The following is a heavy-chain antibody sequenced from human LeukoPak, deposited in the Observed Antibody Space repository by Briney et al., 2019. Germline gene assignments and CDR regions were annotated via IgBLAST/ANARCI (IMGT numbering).Heavy chain of an antibody. Sequence: SETLSLTCTVSGGSISSSSYYWGWIRQPPGKGLEWIGSIYYSGSTYYNPSLKSRLTISVDTSKNLFSLKLSSVTAADTAVYYCASPTDNWLNFDYWGQGILVTVSS. CDR2: IYYSGST. V-gene: IGHV4-39*01. J-gene: IGHJ4*02. D-gene: IGHD1-20*01. CDR1: GGSISSSSYY. CDR3: ASPTDNWLNFDY.